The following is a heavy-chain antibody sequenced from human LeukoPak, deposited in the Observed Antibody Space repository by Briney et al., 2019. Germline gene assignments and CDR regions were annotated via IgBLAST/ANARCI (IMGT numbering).Heavy chain of an antibody. V-gene: IGHV4-30-4*02. CDR1: GDSMNSVDHY. CDR3: ARVRNSGGFFED. D-gene: IGHD4-23*01. CDR2: IYYTGDT. Sequence: SDTLSLTCTVSGDSMNSVDHYWSWICQPPGKGLQWIGYIYYTGDTYYNPSLKSRVTISVDTSKNQFSLRLRSVTAADTAVYYCARVRNSGGFFEDWGQGTLVTVSS. J-gene: IGHJ4*02.